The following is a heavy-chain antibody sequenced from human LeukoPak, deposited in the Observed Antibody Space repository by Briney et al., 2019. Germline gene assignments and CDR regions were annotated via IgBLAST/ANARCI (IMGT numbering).Heavy chain of an antibody. V-gene: IGHV3-21*01. Sequence: GGSLRLSCAASGFTFSSYSMNWVRQAPGKGLEWVSSISSSSSYIYYADSVKGRFTISRDNAKNSLYLQMNSLRAEDTAVYYCASIMDSSGWNFDYWGQGTLVTVSS. D-gene: IGHD6-19*01. J-gene: IGHJ4*02. CDR2: ISSSSSYI. CDR1: GFTFSSYS. CDR3: ASIMDSSGWNFDY.